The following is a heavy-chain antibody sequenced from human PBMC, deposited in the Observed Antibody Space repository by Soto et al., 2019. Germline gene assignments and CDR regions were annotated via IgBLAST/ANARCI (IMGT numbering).Heavy chain of an antibody. V-gene: IGHV1-69*02. Sequence: QVQLVQSGAEVKKPGSSVKVSCKASGGTFSSYTISWVRQAPGQGLEWMGRIIPILGIANYAQKFQGRVTITPDKSTSTAYMELSSLRSEDTAVYYCASRRGYCSGGSCYDYYYYGMDVWGQGTTVTVSS. CDR2: IIPILGIA. J-gene: IGHJ6*02. CDR1: GGTFSSYT. D-gene: IGHD2-15*01. CDR3: ASRRGYCSGGSCYDYYYYGMDV.